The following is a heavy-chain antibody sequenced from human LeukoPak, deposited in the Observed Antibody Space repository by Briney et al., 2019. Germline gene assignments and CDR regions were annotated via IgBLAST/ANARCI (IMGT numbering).Heavy chain of an antibody. CDR2: KSYDGSNK. J-gene: IGHJ4*02. CDR1: GFTFSSYA. V-gene: IGHV3-30*04. CDR3: ARDIY. Sequence: PGRSLRLSCAASGFTFSSYAMHWVRQAPGKGLEWVAVKSYDGSNKYYADSVKGRFTISRDNSKNTLYLQMNSLRAEDTAVYYCARDIYWGQGTLVTVSS.